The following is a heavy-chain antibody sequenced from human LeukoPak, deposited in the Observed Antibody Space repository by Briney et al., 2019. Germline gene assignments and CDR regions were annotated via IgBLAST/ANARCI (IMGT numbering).Heavy chain of an antibody. D-gene: IGHD3-3*01. CDR1: GFTFSSYS. J-gene: IGHJ4*02. CDR2: ISSSSSYL. Sequence: GGSLRLSCAASGFTFSSYSMNWVRQAPGKGLEWVSSISSSSSYLYYADSVKGRFTISRDNAKNSLYLQMNSLRAEDTAVYYCARDHPLEYYFDYWGQGTLVTVSS. CDR3: ARDHPLEYYFDY. V-gene: IGHV3-21*01.